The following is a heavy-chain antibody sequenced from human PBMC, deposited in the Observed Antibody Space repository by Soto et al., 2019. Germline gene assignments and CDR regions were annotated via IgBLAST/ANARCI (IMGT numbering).Heavy chain of an antibody. CDR3: ARVKSGSYDRFDP. Sequence: EVQLVESGGGLVQPGGSLRLSCAASGFTFSSYWMHWVRQAPGKGLVWVSRINTDGSRTSYADSVKGRFTISRDNAKNTVYLQTNSLRAEETAVYYCARVKSGSYDRFDPWGQGTLVTVSS. V-gene: IGHV3-74*01. CDR1: GFTFSSYW. J-gene: IGHJ5*02. D-gene: IGHD3-10*01. CDR2: INTDGSRT.